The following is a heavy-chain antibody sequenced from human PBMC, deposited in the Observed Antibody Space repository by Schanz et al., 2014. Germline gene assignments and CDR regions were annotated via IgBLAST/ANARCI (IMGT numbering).Heavy chain of an antibody. V-gene: IGHV1-8*01. J-gene: IGHJ4*02. D-gene: IGHD6-13*01. CDR1: GYTFTSYD. CDR3: ASSGAGYSSSWDFDY. CDR2: MNPNSGNP. Sequence: QVQLIQSGAEVKKPGASVKVSCTASGYTFTSYDINWVRQAPGQGLEWLGWMNPNSGNPGFAQKFQGRVTITADKSTFTAYMDVSSLRSEDTAVYYCASSGAGYSSSWDFDYWGQGPLVTVSS.